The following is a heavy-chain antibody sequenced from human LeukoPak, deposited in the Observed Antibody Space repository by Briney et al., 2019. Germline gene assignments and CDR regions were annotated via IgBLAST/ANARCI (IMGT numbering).Heavy chain of an antibody. Sequence: ASVKVSCKASGCTFTSYAISWVRQAPGQGLEWMGGINPIFGTANYAQKFQGRVTITADESTSTAYMELSSLRSEDTAVYYCASKILTVYYMPHGWFDPWGQGTLVTVSS. J-gene: IGHJ5*02. V-gene: IGHV1-69*13. CDR2: INPIFGTA. CDR1: GCTFTSYA. D-gene: IGHD3-9*01. CDR3: ASKILTVYYMPHGWFDP.